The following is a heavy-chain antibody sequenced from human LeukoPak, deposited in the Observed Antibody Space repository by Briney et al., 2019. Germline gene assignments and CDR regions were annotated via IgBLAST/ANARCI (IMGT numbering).Heavy chain of an antibody. D-gene: IGHD3-22*01. CDR2: IYPGDSDT. V-gene: IGHV5-51*01. CDR1: GYSFTSYW. CDR3: ARPTYYYDSSGYFDYFDY. Sequence: GESLKISCKGSGYSFTSYWIGWVRQMPGKGLEGMGIIYPGDSDTRYSPSFQGRVTISADKSISTAYLQWSSLKASDTAMYYCARPTYYYDSSGYFDYFDYWGQGTLVTVSS. J-gene: IGHJ4*02.